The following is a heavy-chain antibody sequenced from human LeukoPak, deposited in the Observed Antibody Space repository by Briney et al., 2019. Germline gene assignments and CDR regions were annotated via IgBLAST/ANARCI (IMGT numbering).Heavy chain of an antibody. CDR2: INWNGSST. V-gene: IGHV3-20*04. CDR3: ARDLKDY. CDR1: GYTFSNYG. J-gene: IGHJ4*02. Sequence: GGSLRLSCAASGYTFSNYGMSWVRRAPGKGLEWVSGINWNGSSTGYADSVKGRFTISRDNAKNSLYLQMSSLRAEDTALYYCARDLKDYWGQGTLVTVSS.